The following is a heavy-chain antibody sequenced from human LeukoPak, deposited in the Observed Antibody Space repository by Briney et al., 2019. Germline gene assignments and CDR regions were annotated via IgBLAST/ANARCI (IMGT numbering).Heavy chain of an antibody. J-gene: IGHJ4*02. CDR1: GGSSSSSSYY. CDR2: IHDSGST. D-gene: IGHD4-23*01. CDR3: ARLYGGNSHNYYCDY. V-gene: IGHV4-39*01. Sequence: SETLSLTCSVSGGSSSSSSYYWGWIRQPPGKGLEWIGSIHDSGSTDYNPSLKSRVTISVDTSKNQFSLKLSSVTAADTAVYYCARLYGGNSHNYYCDYWGQGTLVTVSS.